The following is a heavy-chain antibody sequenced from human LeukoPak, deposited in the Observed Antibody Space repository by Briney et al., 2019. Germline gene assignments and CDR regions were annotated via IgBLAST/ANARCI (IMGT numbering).Heavy chain of an antibody. V-gene: IGHV4-61*02. J-gene: IGHJ5*02. D-gene: IGHD3-22*01. CDR1: GGSISTGDYY. Sequence: PSQTLSLTCTVSGGSISTGDYYWSWIRQPAGKALEWVVRIYSSGRTNYAPSLKSRVTISIDTSKNQFSLKLSSVTAADTAVYYCARAVDSRGYQQKGFDLWGQGTQVTVSS. CDR3: ARAVDSRGYQQKGFDL. CDR2: IYSSGRT.